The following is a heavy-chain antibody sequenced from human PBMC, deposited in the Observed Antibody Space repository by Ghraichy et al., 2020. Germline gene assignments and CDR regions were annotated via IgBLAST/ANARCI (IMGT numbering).Heavy chain of an antibody. D-gene: IGHD6-13*01. CDR3: ARGIATTGTFFDY. CDR1: GFTVSNSY. Sequence: GGSLRLSCVASGFTVSNSYMSWVRQAPGKGLEWVSVFYSGGSTYYADSVKGRFTISRDNSKNTVYLQMNSLRAEDTAVYYCARGIATTGTFFDYWGQGTLVTVSS. V-gene: IGHV3-53*01. J-gene: IGHJ4*02. CDR2: FYSGGST.